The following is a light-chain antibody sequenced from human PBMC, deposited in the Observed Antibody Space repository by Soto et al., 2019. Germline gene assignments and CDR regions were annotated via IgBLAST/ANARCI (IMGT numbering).Light chain of an antibody. V-gene: IGKV3-15*01. CDR2: RAS. CDR1: QSVSSL. Sequence: EVVMTQSPATLSLSPRERATLSCRASQSVSSLLAWYQQKPGQAPRLLIYRASTRATGISGRFSGSGSGTEFTLTITSLQSEDFAVYYCQQYNEWPITFGQGTRLEI. J-gene: IGKJ5*01. CDR3: QQYNEWPIT.